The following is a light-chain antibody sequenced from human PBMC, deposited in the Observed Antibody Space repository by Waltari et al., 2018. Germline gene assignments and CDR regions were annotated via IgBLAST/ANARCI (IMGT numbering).Light chain of an antibody. J-gene: IGKJ5*01. CDR2: AAS. Sequence: DIQVTQSPSSLSASVGDIVTITCRTSQNIRNYLNWYQQKPGKAPKLLIYAASSLHSDVPSRFSGSGSGADFTLTISSLQPEDYGTYYCQQGYSRVTFGQGTRLEIK. V-gene: IGKV1-39*01. CDR1: QNIRNY. CDR3: QQGYSRVT.